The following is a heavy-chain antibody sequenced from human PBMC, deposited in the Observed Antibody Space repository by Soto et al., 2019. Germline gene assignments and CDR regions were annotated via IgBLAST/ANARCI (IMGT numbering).Heavy chain of an antibody. Sequence: KSGGSLRLSCAASGFTFSDYYMSWIRQAPGKGLEWVSYISSSGSTIYYADSVKGRFTISRDNAKNSLYLQMNSLRAEDTAVYYCARRDTAMVSDYYYGMDVWGQGTTVTVSS. CDR3: ARRDTAMVSDYYYGMDV. V-gene: IGHV3-11*01. CDR2: ISSSGSTI. J-gene: IGHJ6*02. CDR1: GFTFSDYY. D-gene: IGHD5-18*01.